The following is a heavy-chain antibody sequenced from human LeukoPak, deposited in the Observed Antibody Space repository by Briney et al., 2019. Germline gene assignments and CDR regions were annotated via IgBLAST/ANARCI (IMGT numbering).Heavy chain of an antibody. CDR3: ARRGVVRGTDWFDP. D-gene: IGHD3-10*01. CDR1: GGSISSYY. Sequence: SETLSLTCTVSGGSISSYYWSWIRQPAGKGLEWIGRIYTSGSTNYNPSLKSRVTMSVDTSKNQFSLKLSSVTAADTAVYYCARRGVVRGTDWFDPWGQGTLVTVSS. V-gene: IGHV4-4*07. J-gene: IGHJ5*02. CDR2: IYTSGST.